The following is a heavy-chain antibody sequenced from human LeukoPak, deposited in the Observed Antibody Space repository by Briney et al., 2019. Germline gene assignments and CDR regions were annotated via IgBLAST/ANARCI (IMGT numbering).Heavy chain of an antibody. D-gene: IGHD2-2*02. V-gene: IGHV4-59*11. CDR1: GGSISSHY. Sequence: SETLSPTCTVSGGSISSHYWSWIRQPPGKGLEWIGYIDYGGSTNYNPSLKSRVIISADTSKNQFSLRVSSVTAADTAVYYCGREEGRYCSGTSCYTFGFDPWGQGTLVTVSS. CDR3: GREEGRYCSGTSCYTFGFDP. J-gene: IGHJ5*02. CDR2: IDYGGST.